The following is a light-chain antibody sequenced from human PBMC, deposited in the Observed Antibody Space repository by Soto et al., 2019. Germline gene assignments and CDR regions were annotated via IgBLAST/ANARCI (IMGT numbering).Light chain of an antibody. J-gene: IGLJ1*01. CDR2: EVS. CDR1: SSDVGGYNY. V-gene: IGLV2-14*01. CDR3: QSYRTSGSLV. Sequence: QSALTQPASVSGSLGQSITISCTGTSSDVGGYNYVSWYQQYPGKVPKLIIYEVSNRPSGVSNRFSGSKSGYTASLTISGLQAEDEADCYCQSYRTSGSLVFGTGTKVTVL.